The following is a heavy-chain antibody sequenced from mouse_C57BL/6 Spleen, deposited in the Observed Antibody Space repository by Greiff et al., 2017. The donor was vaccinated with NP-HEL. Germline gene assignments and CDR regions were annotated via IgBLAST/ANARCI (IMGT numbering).Heavy chain of an antibody. CDR2: ILPGSGST. D-gene: IGHD2-1*01. J-gene: IGHJ4*01. CDR1: GYTFPGYW. CDR3: AILYYGNYVGYAMDY. Sequence: QVQLQQSGAELMKPGASVKLSCKATGYTFPGYWIEWVKQRPGHGLEWIGEILPGSGSTNYNEKFKGKATFTADTSANTAYMQLISLTTEDSAIYYCAILYYGNYVGYAMDYWGQGTSVTGSS. V-gene: IGHV1-9*01.